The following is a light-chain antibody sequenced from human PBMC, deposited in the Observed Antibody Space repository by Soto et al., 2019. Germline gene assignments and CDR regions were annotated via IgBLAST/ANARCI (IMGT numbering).Light chain of an antibody. CDR2: AAS. V-gene: IGKV1-39*01. Sequence: EIQMTQSPSSLSASVGDRVTITCRASQSITTFLPWYQQKPGQAPKLLIYAASSLHSGVPSRFSGGGSGTDFTLTISSLQPEDFATYYCQQSHSTPLTFGHGTRVDIK. CDR1: QSITTF. J-gene: IGKJ3*01. CDR3: QQSHSTPLT.